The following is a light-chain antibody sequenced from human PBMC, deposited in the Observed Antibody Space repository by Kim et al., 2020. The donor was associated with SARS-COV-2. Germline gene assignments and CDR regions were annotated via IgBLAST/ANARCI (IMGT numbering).Light chain of an antibody. V-gene: IGLV2-8*01. CDR3: SSYAGSNILL. CDR2: EVS. J-gene: IGLJ2*01. Sequence: QSALTQPPSASGSPGQSVTISCTGTSSDVGTYNYVSWYQQYPGKAPKVMIYEVSERPSGVPDRFSGSKSGNTASLTVSGLQAEDEADYYCSSYAGSNILLFGGGTQLTVL. CDR1: SSDVGTYNY.